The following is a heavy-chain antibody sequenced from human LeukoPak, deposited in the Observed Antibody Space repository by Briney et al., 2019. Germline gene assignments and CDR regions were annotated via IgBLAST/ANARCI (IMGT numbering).Heavy chain of an antibody. D-gene: IGHD5-18*01. Sequence: PGGSLRLSCAASGFTFSSYGMHWVRQAPGKGLEWVAFIRYDGSNKYYADSVKGRFTISRDNSKNTLYLQMNSLRAEGTAVYYCAKDSWLPPHYFDYWGQGTLVTVSS. CDR2: IRYDGSNK. CDR3: AKDSWLPPHYFDY. J-gene: IGHJ4*02. V-gene: IGHV3-30*02. CDR1: GFTFSSYG.